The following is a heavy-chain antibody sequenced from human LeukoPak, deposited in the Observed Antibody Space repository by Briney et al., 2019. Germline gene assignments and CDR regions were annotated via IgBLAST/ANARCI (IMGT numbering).Heavy chain of an antibody. Sequence: ASVKVSCKASGGTFSSYAISWVRQAPGQGLEWMGGIIPIFGTANYAQKFQGRVTITADKSTSTAYMELSSLRSEDTAVYYCARDISPGSFDYWGQGTLVTVSS. D-gene: IGHD2/OR15-2a*01. CDR2: IIPIFGTA. CDR1: GGTFSSYA. V-gene: IGHV1-69*06. CDR3: ARDISPGSFDY. J-gene: IGHJ4*02.